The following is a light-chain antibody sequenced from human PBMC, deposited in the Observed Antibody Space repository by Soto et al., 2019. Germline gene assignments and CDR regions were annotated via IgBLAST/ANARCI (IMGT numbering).Light chain of an antibody. CDR2: SAS. CDR3: QRTYNVLIT. Sequence: DIQLTQSPSSLSASVGDRVSFTWRVSQGNRSYLNWYRQKPGKDPKLLMYSASNFQSGVPSRSSGSASGTDFTLTVSSLQPEDVADYGQRTYNVLITFGQGTRLEIK. V-gene: IGKV1-27*01. J-gene: IGKJ5*01. CDR1: QGNRSY.